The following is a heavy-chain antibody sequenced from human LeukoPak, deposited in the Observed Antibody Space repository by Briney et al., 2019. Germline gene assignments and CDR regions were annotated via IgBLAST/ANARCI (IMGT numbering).Heavy chain of an antibody. V-gene: IGHV1-8*02. Sequence: ASVKVSCKASGYTFTSLDINWVRQATGQGLEWMGWMNPNSGNTGYAQKFQGRVTMTRNTSISTAYMELSSLRSEDTAVYYCQIHYYDSSGYLRVFDYWGQGTLVTVSS. CDR3: QIHYYDSSGYLRVFDY. CDR1: GYTFTSLD. J-gene: IGHJ4*02. D-gene: IGHD3-22*01. CDR2: MNPNSGNT.